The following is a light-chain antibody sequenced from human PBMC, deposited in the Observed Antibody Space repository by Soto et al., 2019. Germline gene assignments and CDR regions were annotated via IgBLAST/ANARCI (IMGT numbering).Light chain of an antibody. J-gene: IGKJ1*01. CDR3: QQSYSTPA. V-gene: IGKV1-39*01. CDR2: AAS. Sequence: IQMTQSPSSVSASVGDTVTITCRASQSISSYLNWYQQKPGKAPKLLIYAASSLQSGVPSRFSGSGSGTDFTLTISSLQPEDFATYYCQQSYSTPAFGQGTKVDIK. CDR1: QSISSY.